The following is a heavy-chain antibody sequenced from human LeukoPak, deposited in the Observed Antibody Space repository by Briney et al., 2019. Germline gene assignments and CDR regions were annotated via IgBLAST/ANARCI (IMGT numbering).Heavy chain of an antibody. Sequence: ASVKVSCKASGGTFSSYAISWVRQAPGQGLEWMGWINPNSGGTNYAQKFQGRVTMTRDTSISTAYMELSRLRSDDTAVYYCARERSGNDYWGQGTLVTVSS. CDR1: GGTFSSYA. CDR2: INPNSGGT. D-gene: IGHD6-19*01. CDR3: ARERSGNDY. V-gene: IGHV1-2*02. J-gene: IGHJ4*02.